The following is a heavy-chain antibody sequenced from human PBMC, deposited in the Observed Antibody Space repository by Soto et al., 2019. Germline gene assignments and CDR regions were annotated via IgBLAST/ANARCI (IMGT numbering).Heavy chain of an antibody. CDR3: ARESRSELGTVEY. CDR1: GASISNYY. CDR2: IYASGTT. V-gene: IGHV4-4*07. Sequence: ALSLTCTVSGASISNYYWSWIRQPAGKGLECLGRIYASGTTTYNPSLRSRVTMSVDTSKNQFSLNLNSVTAADTAVYYCARESRSELGTVEYWGQGTLVTVPQ. D-gene: IGHD1-1*01. J-gene: IGHJ4*02.